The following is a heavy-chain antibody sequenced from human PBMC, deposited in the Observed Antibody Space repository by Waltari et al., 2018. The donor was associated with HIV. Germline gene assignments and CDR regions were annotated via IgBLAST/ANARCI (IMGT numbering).Heavy chain of an antibody. CDR1: GLTLGFYT. J-gene: IGHJ3*01. CDR2: ISSTGDHI. Sequence: EVRLVGSGGGWVRRGGSLGPSGAASGLTLGFYTMTWVGQAPGKGLEWVSSISSTGDHIYYGDSVKGRVTISRDNGQNSLSLQMNSLRAEDTAVYYCVRDGSYGDYIHAFDVWGQGTLVAVSS. D-gene: IGHD4-17*01. V-gene: IGHV3-21*01. CDR3: VRDGSYGDYIHAFDV.